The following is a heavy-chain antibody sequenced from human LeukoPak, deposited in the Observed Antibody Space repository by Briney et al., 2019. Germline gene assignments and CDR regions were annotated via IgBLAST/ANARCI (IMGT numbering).Heavy chain of an antibody. CDR3: AREGDVLTYYYGMDV. V-gene: IGHV3-7*01. CDR2: IKQDGSEK. D-gene: IGHD2-8*01. Sequence: GGSLRLSCAASGFTFSSYWMSWVRQAPGKGLEWVANIKQDGSEKYYVDSVKGRFTISRDNAKNSLYLQMNSLRAEDTAVYYCAREGDVLTYYYGMDVWGQGTTVTVSS. CDR1: GFTFSSYW. J-gene: IGHJ6*02.